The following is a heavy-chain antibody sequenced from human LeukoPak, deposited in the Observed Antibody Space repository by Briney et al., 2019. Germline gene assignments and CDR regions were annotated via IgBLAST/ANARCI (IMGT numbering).Heavy chain of an antibody. CDR2: ISGGAGST. CDR3: AKGYCGGDCPLDV. J-gene: IGHJ6*02. CDR1: GFTFSSHA. V-gene: IGHV3-23*01. Sequence: GGSLRLSCAASGFTFSSHAMSWVRQAPGKGLEWVSTISGGAGSTHYADSVKGRFTISRDNSKNTLYLQMSSLRAEDTAVYYCAKGYCGGDCPLDVWGQGTTVTVSS. D-gene: IGHD2-21*02.